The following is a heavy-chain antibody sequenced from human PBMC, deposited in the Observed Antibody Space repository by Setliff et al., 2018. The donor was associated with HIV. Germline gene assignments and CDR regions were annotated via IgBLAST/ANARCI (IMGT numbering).Heavy chain of an antibody. J-gene: IGHJ4*02. D-gene: IGHD2-15*01. CDR2: INSNSVYI. CDR3: VRWSGREGGY. Sequence: GGSLRLSCVSSGFSFSSHTMNWVRQVPGKGLEWVASINSNSVYIMYADSVKGRFTISRDNAKNSLYLQMNSLRVEDTAIYYCVRWSGREGGYWGQGTLVTVSS. V-gene: IGHV3-21*04. CDR1: GFSFSSHT.